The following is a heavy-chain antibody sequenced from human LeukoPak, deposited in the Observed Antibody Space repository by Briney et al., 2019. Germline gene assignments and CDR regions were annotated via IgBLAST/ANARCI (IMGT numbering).Heavy chain of an antibody. V-gene: IGHV3-23*01. J-gene: IGHJ4*02. CDR3: AKRSIGGGHSPFDF. Sequence: QTGGSLRLSCAGSGFTFSSYAMSWVRQAPGKGLEWVSTISGSGGAGTYYADSVKGRFTVSRDNSRNTLYLPMNSLRAEDTAVYYCAKRSIGGGHSPFDFWGQGTLVTVSS. CDR2: ISGSGGAGT. CDR1: GFTFSSYA. D-gene: IGHD4-23*01.